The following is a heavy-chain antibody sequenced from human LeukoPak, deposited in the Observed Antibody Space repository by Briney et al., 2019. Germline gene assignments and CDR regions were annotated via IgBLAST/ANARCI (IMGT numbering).Heavy chain of an antibody. J-gene: IGHJ3*02. CDR2: IIPIFGTA. Sequence: ASVKVSCKASGGTFSSYAISWVRQAPGQGLEWMGGIIPIFGTANYAQKFQGRVTITTDESTSTAYMELSSLRSEDTAVYYCAGDRGCSSTSCSDAFDIWGQGTMVTVSS. CDR1: GGTFSSYA. D-gene: IGHD2-2*01. V-gene: IGHV1-69*05. CDR3: AGDRGCSSTSCSDAFDI.